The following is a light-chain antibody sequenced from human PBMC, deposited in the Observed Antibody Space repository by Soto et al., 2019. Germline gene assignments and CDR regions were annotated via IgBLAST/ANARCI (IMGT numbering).Light chain of an antibody. J-gene: IGKJ1*01. CDR1: QDIINY. CDR2: AAS. CDR3: LQDYNYPWT. Sequence: ASRVTHSPTSLSASVGERVTMACVSSQDIINYLGWYRQRPGKAPELLIFAASTLQGDVPSRFSGSGSGTDFTLTISSLQPEDFATYYCLQDYNYPWTFGQGTKVDIK. V-gene: IGKV1-6*01.